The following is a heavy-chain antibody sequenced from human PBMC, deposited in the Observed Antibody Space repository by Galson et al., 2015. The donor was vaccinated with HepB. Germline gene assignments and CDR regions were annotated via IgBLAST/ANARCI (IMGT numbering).Heavy chain of an antibody. CDR2: INPNSGGT. Sequence: SCKASGYTFTGYYMHWVRQAPGQGLEWMGWINPNSGGTNYAQKFQGWVTMTRDTSISTAYMELSRLRSDDTAVYYCARAHYYDSSGYYHNYYFDYWGQGTLVTVSS. J-gene: IGHJ4*02. CDR3: ARAHYYDSSGYYHNYYFDY. D-gene: IGHD3-22*01. CDR1: GYTFTGYY. V-gene: IGHV1-2*04.